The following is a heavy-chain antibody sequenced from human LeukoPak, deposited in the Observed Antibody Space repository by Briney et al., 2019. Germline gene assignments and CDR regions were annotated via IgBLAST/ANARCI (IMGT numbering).Heavy chain of an antibody. CDR1: GGSISSSSYY. CDR3: AREQTGRDGYNYAYYYYMDV. Sequence: PSETLSLTCTVSGGSISSSSYYWGWIRQPPGKGLEWIGSIYYSGSTYYNPSLKSRVTISVDTSKNQFSLKLSSVTAADTAVYYCAREQTGRDGYNYAYYYYMDVWGKGTTVTISS. CDR2: IYYSGST. V-gene: IGHV4-39*07. D-gene: IGHD5-24*01. J-gene: IGHJ6*03.